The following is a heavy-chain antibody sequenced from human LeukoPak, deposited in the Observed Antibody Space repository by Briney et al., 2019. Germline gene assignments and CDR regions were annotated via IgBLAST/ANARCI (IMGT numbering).Heavy chain of an antibody. D-gene: IGHD6-13*01. J-gene: IGHJ4*02. Sequence: PGGSLTLSCTASGFTFSDYWMHWVRQAPGKGLVWVSRIKSDGSSINYAASVKGRFTISRDNAKNTLYLQMTSLRAEDTAVYYCARDVTAAFDYWGQGTLVTVSS. CDR3: ARDVTAAFDY. CDR1: GFTFSDYW. V-gene: IGHV3-74*01. CDR2: IKSDGSSI.